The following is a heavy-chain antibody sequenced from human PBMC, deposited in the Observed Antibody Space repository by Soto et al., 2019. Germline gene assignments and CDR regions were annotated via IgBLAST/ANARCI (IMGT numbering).Heavy chain of an antibody. V-gene: IGHV4-30-2*01. CDR1: GGSISSGGYS. D-gene: IGHD1-26*01. CDR3: AREGGSGSPHWYFDV. Sequence: QLQLQESGSGLVKPSQTLSLTCAVSGGSISSGGYSWSWLRQPPGKGLEWIGYIFHSGSTYYNPSLKSRVTISVAGSKNHFSLELSSVTAADTAVYYCAREGGSGSPHWYFDVCGRGTLVTVSS. J-gene: IGHJ2*01. CDR2: IFHSGST.